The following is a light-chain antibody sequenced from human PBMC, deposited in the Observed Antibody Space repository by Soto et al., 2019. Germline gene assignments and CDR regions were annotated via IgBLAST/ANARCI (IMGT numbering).Light chain of an antibody. Sequence: QSALTQPPSVSGSPGQSVTISCTGTSSDVGSYNRVSWYQQPPGTAPKLMIYEVSYRPSGVPDRFSGSKSGNTASLTISGLQAEDEADYYCRSYTSSNIVVFGGGTKLTVL. CDR1: SSDVGSYNR. CDR2: EVS. V-gene: IGLV2-18*02. CDR3: RSYTSSNIVV. J-gene: IGLJ2*01.